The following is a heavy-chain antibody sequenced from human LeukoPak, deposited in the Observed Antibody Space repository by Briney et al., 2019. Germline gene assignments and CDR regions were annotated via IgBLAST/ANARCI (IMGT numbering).Heavy chain of an antibody. V-gene: IGHV4-34*01. CDR1: GGSFSGYY. J-gene: IGHJ4*02. Sequence: SETLSLTCAVYGGSFSGYYWSWIRQPPGKGLEWFGEINHSGSTNYNPSLKSRVTISVDTSKNQFSLKLSSVTAADTAVYYCARGKFYGDYFVPFDYWGQGTLVTVSS. CDR2: INHSGST. CDR3: ARGKFYGDYFVPFDY. D-gene: IGHD4-17*01.